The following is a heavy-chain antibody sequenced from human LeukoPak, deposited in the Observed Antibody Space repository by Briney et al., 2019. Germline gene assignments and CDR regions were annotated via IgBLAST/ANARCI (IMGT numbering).Heavy chain of an antibody. CDR3: ARAGLYCSGGSCYHFDY. CDR1: GFTVSSNY. D-gene: IGHD2-15*01. V-gene: IGHV3-53*01. Sequence: QSGGSLRPSCAASGFTVSSNYMSWVRQAPGKGLEWVSVIYSGGSTYYADSVKGRFTISRDNSKNTLYLQMNSLRAEDTAVYYCARAGLYCSGGSCYHFDYWGQGTLVTVSS. CDR2: IYSGGST. J-gene: IGHJ4*02.